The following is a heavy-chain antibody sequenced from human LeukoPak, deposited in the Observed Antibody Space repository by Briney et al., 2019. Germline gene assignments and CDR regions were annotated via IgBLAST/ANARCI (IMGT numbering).Heavy chain of an antibody. V-gene: IGHV1-69*04. CDR2: IIPILGIA. Sequence: SVKVSCKASGGTFSSYAISWVRQAPGQGLEWMGRIIPILGIANYAQKFQGRVTITADKSTSTAYMELSSLRSEDTAVYYCARHGVVREFDYWGQGTLVTVSS. D-gene: IGHD2-8*01. J-gene: IGHJ4*02. CDR1: GGTFSSYA. CDR3: ARHGVVREFDY.